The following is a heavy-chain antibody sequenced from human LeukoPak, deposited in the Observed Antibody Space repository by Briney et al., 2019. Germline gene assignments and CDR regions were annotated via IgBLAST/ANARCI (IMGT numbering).Heavy chain of an antibody. Sequence: GGSLRLSCAASGXTFRSYSMNWVRQAPGKGLEYVSAISSNGGSTYYANSVKGRFTISRDNSKNTLYLQMGSLRAEDMAVYYCARSPRLCSGGSCYSWFDPWGQGTLVTVSS. V-gene: IGHV3-64*01. CDR2: ISSNGGST. J-gene: IGHJ5*02. D-gene: IGHD2-15*01. CDR1: GXTFRSYS. CDR3: ARSPRLCSGGSCYSWFDP.